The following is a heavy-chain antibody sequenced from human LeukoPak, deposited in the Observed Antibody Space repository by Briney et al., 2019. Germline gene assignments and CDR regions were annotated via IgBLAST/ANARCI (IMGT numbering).Heavy chain of an antibody. Sequence: GGSLRLSCAASGFTFSSYSMNWVRQAPGKGLEWVSYISSSSSTIYYADSVKGRFTISRDNAKNSLYLQMNSLRAEDTAVYCCAKGGCSSTSCYTNPPAEYFQHWGQGTLLTVSS. CDR2: ISSSSSTI. D-gene: IGHD2-2*02. CDR3: AKGGCSSTSCYTNPPAEYFQH. CDR1: GFTFSSYS. V-gene: IGHV3-48*01. J-gene: IGHJ1*01.